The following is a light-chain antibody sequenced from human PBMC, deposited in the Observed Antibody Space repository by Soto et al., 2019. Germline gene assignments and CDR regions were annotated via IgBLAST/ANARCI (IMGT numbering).Light chain of an antibody. CDR3: QQYNNWPSIT. Sequence: SPATLSVSPGERATLSCRARQSVSSNLAWYQQKPGQAPRLLIYGASTRATGIPARFSGSGSGTEFTLTISSLQSEDFAVYYCQQYNNWPSITFGQGTRLEIK. J-gene: IGKJ5*01. CDR1: QSVSSN. V-gene: IGKV3-15*01. CDR2: GAS.